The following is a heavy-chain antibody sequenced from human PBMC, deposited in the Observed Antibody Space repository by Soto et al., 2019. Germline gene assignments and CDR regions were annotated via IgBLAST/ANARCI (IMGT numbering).Heavy chain of an antibody. CDR1: GFIFNSYS. CDR2: ISNGGSTI. Sequence: GGSLRLSCAASGFIFNSYSMNWVRQAPGKGPEWISYISNGGSTIYYADSVKGRFTISRDNAKNSLYLQMNSLTAEDTAVYYCARSEIFSKVDYWGQGTLVTVSS. CDR3: ARSEIFSKVDY. V-gene: IGHV3-48*01. D-gene: IGHD2-15*01. J-gene: IGHJ4*02.